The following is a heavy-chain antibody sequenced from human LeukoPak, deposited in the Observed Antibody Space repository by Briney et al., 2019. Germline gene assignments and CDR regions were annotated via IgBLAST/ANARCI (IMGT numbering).Heavy chain of an antibody. CDR3: ARNLGRYFDY. J-gene: IGHJ4*02. CDR2: ISSSSSYT. V-gene: IGHV3-11*03. D-gene: IGHD1-26*01. Sequence: GGSLRLSCAASGFTFSDYYMSWIRQAPGKGLEWVSYISSSSSYTNYADSVKGRFTISRDNAKNSLYLQMNSLRAEATAVYYCARNLGRYFDYWGQGTRVPLFS. CDR1: GFTFSDYY.